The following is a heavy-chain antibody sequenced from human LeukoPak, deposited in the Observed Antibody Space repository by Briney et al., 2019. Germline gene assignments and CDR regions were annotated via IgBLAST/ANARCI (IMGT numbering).Heavy chain of an antibody. V-gene: IGHV4-39*07. Sequence: PSETLSLTCTVSGGSISSSSYYWGWIRQPPGKGLEWIGSIYYSGSTYYNPSLKSRVTISVDTSKNQFSLKLSSVTAADTAVYYCARAVTGLLSIYYYYYMDVWGKGTTVTVSS. D-gene: IGHD4-11*01. CDR2: IYYSGST. J-gene: IGHJ6*03. CDR3: ARAVTGLLSIYYYYYMDV. CDR1: GGSISSSSYY.